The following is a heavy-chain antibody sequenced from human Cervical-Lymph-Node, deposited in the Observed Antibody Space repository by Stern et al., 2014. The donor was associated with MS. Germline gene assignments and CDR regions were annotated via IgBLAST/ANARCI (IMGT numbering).Heavy chain of an antibody. CDR1: GFSFSDYY. CDR2: ISGSTSYT. D-gene: IGHD6-19*01. V-gene: IGHV3-11*06. CDR3: ARGYSSGWYAGSDY. Sequence: MQLVESGGGLVQPGGSLRLSCAASGFSFSDYYMSWIRQAPGKGLEWVTYISGSTSYTKYADSVKGRFTISRDNTKNSLYLQMNSLSAEDTAVYYCARGYSSGWYAGSDYWGQGSLVTVSS. J-gene: IGHJ4*02.